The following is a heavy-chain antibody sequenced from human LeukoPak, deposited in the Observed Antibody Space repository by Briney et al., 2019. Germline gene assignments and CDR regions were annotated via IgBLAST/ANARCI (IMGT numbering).Heavy chain of an antibody. Sequence: SETLSLTCAVSGGSISTTYYWGWIRQPPGKGLEWIGSIYYSVSTYYNPSLKSRVTISVDTSKNQFSLKLSSVTAADTAVYFCARVAIAARTRDYWGQGTLVTVSS. CDR2: IYYSVST. J-gene: IGHJ4*02. D-gene: IGHD6-6*01. CDR3: ARVAIAARTRDY. V-gene: IGHV4-39*01. CDR1: GGSISTTYY.